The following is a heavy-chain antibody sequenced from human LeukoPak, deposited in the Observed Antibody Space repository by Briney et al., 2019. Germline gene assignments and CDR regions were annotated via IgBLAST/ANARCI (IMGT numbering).Heavy chain of an antibody. J-gene: IGHJ4*02. D-gene: IGHD4-17*01. CDR2: FDPEDGET. CDR1: GYTLTELS. CDR3: ATESHYGDYTHVDFDY. Sequence: ASVKVSCKVSGYTLTELSMHWVRQAPGKGLEWMGGFDPEDGETIYAQKFQGRVTMTEDTSTDTAYMELSSLRSEDTAVYYCATESHYGDYTHVDFDYWGQGTLVTVSS. V-gene: IGHV1-24*01.